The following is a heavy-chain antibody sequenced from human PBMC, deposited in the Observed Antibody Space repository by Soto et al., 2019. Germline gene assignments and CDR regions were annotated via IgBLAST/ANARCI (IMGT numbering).Heavy chain of an antibody. CDR2: IYWDDDK. V-gene: IGHV2-5*02. Sequence: QITLKESAPTRVKPTQTLTLTCTFSGFSLTSRPMGVGWIRQPPGKALEWLAFIYWDDDKRYSPSLRSRLTITKHTSGSQVVLTMTNMDPVDTATYYCAHRLSGYNWNGGYFDYWGQGALVTVSS. CDR3: AHRLSGYNWNGGYFDY. J-gene: IGHJ4*02. D-gene: IGHD1-1*01. CDR1: GFSLTSRPMG.